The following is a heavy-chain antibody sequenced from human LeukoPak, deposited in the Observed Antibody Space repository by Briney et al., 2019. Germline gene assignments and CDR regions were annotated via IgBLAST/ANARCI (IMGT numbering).Heavy chain of an antibody. J-gene: IGHJ4*02. CDR1: GYTLTSYA. D-gene: IGHD6-19*01. V-gene: IGHV1-3*01. Sequence: GASVKVSCKASGYTLTSYAMHWVRQAPGQRLEWMGWINVGNGNTKYSQKFQGRVTITRDTSASTAYMELSSLRSEDTAVYYCARDNRLAVAGSYYFDYWGQGTLVTVSS. CDR2: INVGNGNT. CDR3: ARDNRLAVAGSYYFDY.